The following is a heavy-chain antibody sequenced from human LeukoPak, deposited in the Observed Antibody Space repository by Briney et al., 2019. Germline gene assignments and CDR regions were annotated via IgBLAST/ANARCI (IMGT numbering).Heavy chain of an antibody. CDR2: INHSGST. D-gene: IGHD3-10*01. J-gene: IGHJ5*02. V-gene: IGHV4-34*01. CDR1: GGSFSGYY. Sequence: SETLSLTCAVYGGSFSGYYWSWIRQPPGKGLEWIGEINHSGSTNYNPSLKSRVTISVDTSQNQFSLQLTSVTAADTAVYYCARGDYGSGTYLWGSWGQGILATVSP. CDR3: ARGDYGSGTYLWGS.